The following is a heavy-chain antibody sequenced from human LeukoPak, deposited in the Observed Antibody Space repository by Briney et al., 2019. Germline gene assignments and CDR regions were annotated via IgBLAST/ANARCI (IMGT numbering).Heavy chain of an antibody. CDR1: GGTFSSYA. Sequence: SVKVSCKASGGTFSSYAISWVRQAPGQGLEWMGGVIPIFGTANYAQKFQGRVTITADKSTSTAYMELSRLRSDDTAVYYCARLNYYDSHPRVDYWGQGTPVTVSS. CDR3: ARLNYYDSHPRVDY. V-gene: IGHV1-69*06. CDR2: VIPIFGTA. D-gene: IGHD3-10*01. J-gene: IGHJ4*02.